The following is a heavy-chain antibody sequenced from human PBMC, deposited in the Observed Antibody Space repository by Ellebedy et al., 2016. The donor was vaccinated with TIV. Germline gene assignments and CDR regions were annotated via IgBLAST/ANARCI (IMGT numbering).Heavy chain of an antibody. Sequence: PGGSLRLSCAASGFIFSSYGMHWVRQAPGKGLEWVAVIWYDGSNKYYGDSVKGRFTISRDNSKNTLSLQMNSLRAEDTAVYYCARRIAARPDYYYAMDVWGQGTTVTVAS. V-gene: IGHV3-33*08. CDR2: IWYDGSNK. CDR1: GFIFSSYG. CDR3: ARRIAARPDYYYAMDV. J-gene: IGHJ6*02. D-gene: IGHD6-6*01.